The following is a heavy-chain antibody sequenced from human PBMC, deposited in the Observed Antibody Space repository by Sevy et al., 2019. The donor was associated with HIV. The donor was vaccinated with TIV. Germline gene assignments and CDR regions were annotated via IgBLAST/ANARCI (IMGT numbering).Heavy chain of an antibody. Sequence: GGSLRLSCAASGFTFSSYSMNWVRQAPGKGLEWVSYISSSSSTIYYADSVKGRFTISRDNAKNSLYLQMNSLRDEDTAAYYCARSIYSYGDYSNWYFDLWGRGTLVAVSS. CDR3: ARSIYSYGDYSNWYFDL. J-gene: IGHJ2*01. V-gene: IGHV3-48*02. D-gene: IGHD4-17*01. CDR2: ISSSSSTI. CDR1: GFTFSSYS.